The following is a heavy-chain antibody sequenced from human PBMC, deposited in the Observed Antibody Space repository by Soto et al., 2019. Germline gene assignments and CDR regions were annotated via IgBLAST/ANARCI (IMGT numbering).Heavy chain of an antibody. D-gene: IGHD2-2*01. Sequence: EVQLVESGGGLVQPGRSLTLSCAASGFTFDDYAMHWVRQAPGKGLEWVSGISWNSDTIGYADSVRGRFTISRDNAENSLYRQMNSLGAEDTGLYYCAKDKGPRNCSTRNCFWVALGMDVWGQGTTVTVSS. CDR1: GFTFDDYA. J-gene: IGHJ6*02. CDR2: ISWNSDTI. CDR3: AKDKGPRNCSTRNCFWVALGMDV. V-gene: IGHV3-9*01.